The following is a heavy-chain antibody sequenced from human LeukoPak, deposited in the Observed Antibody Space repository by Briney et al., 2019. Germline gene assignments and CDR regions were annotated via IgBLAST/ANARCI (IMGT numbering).Heavy chain of an antibody. CDR3: ARVITMVRGVILPVSGFDY. J-gene: IGHJ4*02. Sequence: ASVQVSCKASGYSFTSYGISRVRQAPGQGLEWMGWINTYNGNTNYAQNVQGRVTMTTDTATSTAYMELRSLRSDDTAVYFCARVITMVRGVILPVSGFDYWGQGTLGTVSS. D-gene: IGHD3-10*01. CDR1: GYSFTSYG. V-gene: IGHV1-18*01. CDR2: INTYNGNT.